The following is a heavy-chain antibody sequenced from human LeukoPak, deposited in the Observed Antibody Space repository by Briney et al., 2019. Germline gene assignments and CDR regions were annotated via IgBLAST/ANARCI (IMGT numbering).Heavy chain of an antibody. CDR1: GGSFSGYY. V-gene: IGHV4-34*01. J-gene: IGHJ6*03. CDR3: ASSGYLMYYMAV. CDR2: VNHSGST. Sequence: SETLSLTCGVYGGSFSGYYWSWIRQPPGKGLEWIGEVNHSGSTNYNPSLKRRVTVSVDTSKNQLSLKLTSVTAADTAVYYCASSGYLMYYMAVWGKGTTVTVSS. D-gene: IGHD3-22*01.